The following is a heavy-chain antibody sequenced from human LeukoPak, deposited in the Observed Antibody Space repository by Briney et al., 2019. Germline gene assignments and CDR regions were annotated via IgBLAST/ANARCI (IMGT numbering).Heavy chain of an antibody. CDR2: IYYSGST. J-gene: IGHJ3*02. Sequence: PSETLSLTCTVSGGSISSHYWSWIRQPPGKELEWIGYIYYSGSTNYNPSLKSRVTISVDTSKNQFSLKLSSVTAADTAVYYCASSSTSAGAFDIWGQGTMVTVSS. CDR1: GGSISSHY. D-gene: IGHD2-2*01. CDR3: ASSSTSAGAFDI. V-gene: IGHV4-59*11.